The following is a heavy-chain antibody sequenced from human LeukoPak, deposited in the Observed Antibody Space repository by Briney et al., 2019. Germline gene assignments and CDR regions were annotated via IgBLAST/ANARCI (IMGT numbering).Heavy chain of an antibody. V-gene: IGHV4-61*02. CDR1: GGSISSGSYY. CDR3: ARDQGSVTPFDY. CDR2: IYSSGST. D-gene: IGHD4-23*01. J-gene: IGHJ4*02. Sequence: PSQTLSLTCTVSGGSISSGSYYWSWIRQPAGKGLEWIGRIYSSGSTNYNPSLKSRVTISVDTSKNQFSLKLSSVTAADTAVYYCARDQGSVTPFDYWGQGTLVTVSS.